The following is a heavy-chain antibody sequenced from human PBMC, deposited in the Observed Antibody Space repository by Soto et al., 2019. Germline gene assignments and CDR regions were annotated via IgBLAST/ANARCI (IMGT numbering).Heavy chain of an antibody. D-gene: IGHD6-13*01. CDR2: IRSKAYGATT. CDR3: TKYTYTSRYAYYGMDV. CDR1: GFSFGSYA. J-gene: IGHJ6*02. Sequence: GGSLRLSCAASGFSFGSYAMTWVRQAPGKGLEWVGVIRSKAYGATTDYAASVKGRFAISRDDSKSIAYLQMNSLKSEDTGVYYCTKYTYTSRYAYYGMDVWGHGTTVTVSS. V-gene: IGHV3-49*04.